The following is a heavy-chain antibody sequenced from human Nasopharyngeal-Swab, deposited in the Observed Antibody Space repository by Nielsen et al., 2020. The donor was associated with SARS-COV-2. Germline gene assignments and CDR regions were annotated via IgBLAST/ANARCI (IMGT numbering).Heavy chain of an antibody. D-gene: IGHD2-15*01. Sequence: GGSLRLSCAASGFTFSSYGMHWVRQAPGKGLEWVAVIWYDGSNKYYADSVKGRFTISRDNAKNSLYLQMNSLRAEDTAMYYCARPLRYCSGGSCYSGWDYYYYYYMDVWGKGTTVTVSS. CDR1: GFTFSSYG. V-gene: IGHV3-33*03. CDR2: IWYDGSNK. CDR3: ARPLRYCSGGSCYSGWDYYYYYYMDV. J-gene: IGHJ6*03.